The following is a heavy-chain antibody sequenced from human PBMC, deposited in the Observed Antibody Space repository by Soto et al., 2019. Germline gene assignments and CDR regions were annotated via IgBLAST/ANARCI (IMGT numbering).Heavy chain of an antibody. V-gene: IGHV4-30-4*01. CDR1: GGPISTGDYY. Sequence: QVQLQESGPGLVKPSQTPSLPCTVPGGPISTGDYYWSWIRQPPGKGREWIGYIYSSGSTYYNPSLKGLVTISVDTSKNQVSLRLRSLSAADPAVYYCARAQGSGFLVSWGQGTLVTVSS. D-gene: IGHD3-10*01. CDR2: IYSSGST. J-gene: IGHJ4*02. CDR3: ARAQGSGFLVS.